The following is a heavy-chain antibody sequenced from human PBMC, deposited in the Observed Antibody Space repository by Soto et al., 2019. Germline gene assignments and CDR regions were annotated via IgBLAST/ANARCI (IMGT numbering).Heavy chain of an antibody. J-gene: IGHJ4*02. V-gene: IGHV1-18*04. D-gene: IGHD5-18*01. CDR1: GYTFTSYG. CDR2: ISAYNGNT. CDR3: ARKERGYSYGSYDY. Sequence: ASVKVSCKASGYTFTSYGISWVRQAPGQGLEWMGWISAYNGNTNYAQKLQGRVTMTTDTSTSTAYMELRSLRSDDTAVYYCARKERGYSYGSYDYWGQGTLVTVSS.